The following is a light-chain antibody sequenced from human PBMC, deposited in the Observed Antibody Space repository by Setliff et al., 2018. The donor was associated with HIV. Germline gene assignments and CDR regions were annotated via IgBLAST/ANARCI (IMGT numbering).Light chain of an antibody. J-gene: IGLJ1*01. V-gene: IGLV2-14*03. CDR1: SSDVGGYNY. CDR3: SSYTSSTPLYV. CDR2: DVS. Sequence: QSALTQPASVSGSPGQSITISCTGTSSDVGGYNYVSWYQQHPGKAPKLMISDVSNRPSGVSNRFSGSKSGNTASPTISGLQAEDEADYYCSSYTSSTPLYVFGTGTKVTVL.